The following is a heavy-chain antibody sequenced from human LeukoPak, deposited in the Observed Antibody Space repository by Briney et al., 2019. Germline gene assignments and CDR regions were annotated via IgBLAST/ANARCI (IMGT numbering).Heavy chain of an antibody. V-gene: IGHV4-59*01. J-gene: IGHJ4*02. CDR1: GGSISSYY. D-gene: IGHD3-10*01. CDR2: IYYSGST. CDR3: ALSGYGSADS. Sequence: PSETLSLTCTVSGGSISSYYWSWIRQPPGKGLEWIGYIYYSGSTNYNPSLKSRVTISVDTSKNQFSLKLTSVTAADTAVYYCALSGYGSADSWGQGVLVTVSS.